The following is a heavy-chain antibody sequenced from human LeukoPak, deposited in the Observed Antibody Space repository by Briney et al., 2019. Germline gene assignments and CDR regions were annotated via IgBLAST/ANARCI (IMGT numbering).Heavy chain of an antibody. D-gene: IGHD3-22*01. J-gene: IGHJ4*02. V-gene: IGHV3-7*01. CDR2: IKLDGSEK. CDR1: GFTFGKYW. Sequence: GGSLRLSCVASGFTFGKYWMSWVRQAPGKGLEWVANIKLDGSEKNYVGSVKGRFTISRDNAKNSLYLQMNSLRAEDTAVYYCARDRSTDSSGYYYSWGQGTLVTVSS. CDR3: ARDRSTDSSGYYYS.